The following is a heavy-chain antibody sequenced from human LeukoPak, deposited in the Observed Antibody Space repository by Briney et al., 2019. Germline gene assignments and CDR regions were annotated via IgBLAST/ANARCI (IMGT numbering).Heavy chain of an antibody. D-gene: IGHD3-3*01. V-gene: IGHV3-7*01. J-gene: IGHJ4*02. CDR3: AAGRRFLEWFSPFDY. Sequence: GGSLRLSCEASGFTFSSYWMSWVRQAPGKGLVWVANIKQDGIEKYYLDSVKGRFTVSRDNAKNSLYLQMDSLRAEDTAVYYCAAGRRFLEWFSPFDYWGQGTLVTVSS. CDR2: IKQDGIEK. CDR1: GFTFSSYW.